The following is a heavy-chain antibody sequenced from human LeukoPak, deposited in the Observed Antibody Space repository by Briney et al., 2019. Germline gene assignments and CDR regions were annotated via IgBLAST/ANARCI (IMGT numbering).Heavy chain of an antibody. D-gene: IGHD3-10*01. CDR1: SSSSYY. CDR3: ARGSGGDASDI. J-gene: IGHJ3*02. V-gene: IGHV5-51*01. CDR2: IYPGDSDT. Sequence: SSSSYYWGWIRQPPGKGLEWIGIIYPGDSDTRYSPSFQGQVTISADKSISTAYLRWSSLKASDTAMYYCARGSGGDASDIWGQGTMVTVSS.